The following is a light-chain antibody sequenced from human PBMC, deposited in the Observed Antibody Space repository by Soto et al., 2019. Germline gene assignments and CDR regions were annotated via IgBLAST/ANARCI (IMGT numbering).Light chain of an antibody. Sequence: ESVLTQSPGTLSLSPGERATLSCRASQSVSSSYLAWYQQKPGQAPRLLIYGASSRATGIPDRFSGSGSGTDFTLTISRLEPEDFAVYYWQQYGSSPPLYTFGQGTKLEIK. CDR1: QSVSSSY. V-gene: IGKV3-20*01. J-gene: IGKJ2*01. CDR3: QQYGSSPPLYT. CDR2: GAS.